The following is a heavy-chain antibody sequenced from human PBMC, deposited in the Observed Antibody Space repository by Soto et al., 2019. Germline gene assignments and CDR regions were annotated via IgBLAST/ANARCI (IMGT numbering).Heavy chain of an antibody. J-gene: IGHJ4*02. CDR3: ARVHSSSHHYFNY. CDR1: ALTGIPYH. CDR2: IYTAGSA. V-gene: IGHV3-66*01. Sequence: GGDLRLSRAASALTGIPYHMNSVCRAPRKEQEGVSVIYTAGSADFADSVKGRFSISRDDSKNTLYLQMSSLRAEDTAVYYCARVHSSSHHYFNYWGQGT. D-gene: IGHD6-13*01.